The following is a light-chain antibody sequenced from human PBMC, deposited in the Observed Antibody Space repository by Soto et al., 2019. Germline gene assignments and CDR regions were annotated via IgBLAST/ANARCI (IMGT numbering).Light chain of an antibody. Sequence: QTVVTQPPSASGTPGQRVTISCSGSRTNIGSNYVYWYQQFPGTAPKVLIYRSDQRPSGVPDRFSGSKSGTSASLAISGLRSEDEADYYCAAWDDSLSGVVFGGGTKLTVL. CDR1: RTNIGSNY. V-gene: IGLV1-47*01. CDR3: AAWDDSLSGVV. CDR2: RSD. J-gene: IGLJ2*01.